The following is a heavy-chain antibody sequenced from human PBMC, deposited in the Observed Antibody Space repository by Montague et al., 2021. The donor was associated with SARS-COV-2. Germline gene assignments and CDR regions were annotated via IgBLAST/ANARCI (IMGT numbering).Heavy chain of an antibody. V-gene: IGHV4-39*01. D-gene: IGHD3-10*01. J-gene: IGHJ4*02. CDR2: IFYSGGT. CDR1: GGSISSSSYY. CDR3: ASMVRAQVYYFDY. Sequence: SETLSLTCTVSGGSISSSSYYWGWIRQPPGKGLEWIGSIFYSGGTDYXXXLKSRVTISVDTSKNQFSLKLSSVTAADTAVYYCASMVRAQVYYFDYWGQGTLVTVSS.